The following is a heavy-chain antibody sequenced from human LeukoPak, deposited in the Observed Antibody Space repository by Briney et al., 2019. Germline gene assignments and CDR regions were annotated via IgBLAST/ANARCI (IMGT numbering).Heavy chain of an antibody. CDR1: GFIFSNYA. V-gene: IGHV3-23*01. Sequence: GGTLRLSCAASGFIFSNYAMTWVRQAPGKGLEWVSTISGSDGATYYADSVKGRFTISRDNSKNTLYLQMNNLRVEDTAVFYCVNGESFYGDYGFDYWGQGTLVTVSS. CDR3: VNGESFYGDYGFDY. CDR2: ISGSDGAT. J-gene: IGHJ4*02. D-gene: IGHD4-17*01.